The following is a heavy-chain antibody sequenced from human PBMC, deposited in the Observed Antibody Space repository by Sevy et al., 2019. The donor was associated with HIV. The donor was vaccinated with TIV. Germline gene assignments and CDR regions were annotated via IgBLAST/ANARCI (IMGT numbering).Heavy chain of an antibody. V-gene: IGHV4-38-2*01. CDR3: ASHDWGREDY. D-gene: IGHD7-27*01. J-gene: IGHJ4*02. Sequence: SETLSLTCVVSGYSISSDYWWDWFRRPPGKGLEWIGAIHYTGTTQYTPSLNRRVTVSADTSKNQFSLRLSSMTAADTAVYYGASHDWGREDYWGQGTLVTVSS. CDR2: IHYTGTT. CDR1: GYSISSDYW.